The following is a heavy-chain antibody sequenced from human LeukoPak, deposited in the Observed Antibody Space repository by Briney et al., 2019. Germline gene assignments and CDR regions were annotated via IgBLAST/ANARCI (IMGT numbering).Heavy chain of an antibody. CDR1: GYTFTSYY. V-gene: IGHV1-46*01. J-gene: IGHJ4*02. CDR2: INPSGGST. Sequence: ASVKVSCKASGYTFTSYYMHWVRQAPGQGLEWMGIINPSGGSTSYAQKFQGRVTMTRDTSTSTVYMELSSLRSEDTAVYYCARDYDSSGYPPFYHFDYWGQGTLVTVSS. CDR3: ARDYDSSGYPPFYHFDY. D-gene: IGHD3-22*01.